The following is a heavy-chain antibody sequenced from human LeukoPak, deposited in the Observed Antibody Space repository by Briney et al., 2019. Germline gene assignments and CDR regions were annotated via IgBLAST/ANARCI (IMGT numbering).Heavy chain of an antibody. J-gene: IGHJ5*02. CDR1: GYIFTNNW. Sequence: ESSVTVSCKASGYIFTNNWIHWVRQAPGQGLEWMGVINPTGDRTFYAQKLQDRVTLTTDMSATSIYMELSSLRSEDTAVYYCARDHSNTRTWWFDPWGQGTLVIVSS. CDR3: ARDHSNTRTWWFDP. D-gene: IGHD2/OR15-2a*01. CDR2: INPTGDRT. V-gene: IGHV1-46*04.